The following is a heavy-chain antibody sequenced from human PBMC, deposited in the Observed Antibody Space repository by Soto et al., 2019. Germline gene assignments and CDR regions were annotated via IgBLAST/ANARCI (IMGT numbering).Heavy chain of an antibody. V-gene: IGHV4-61*08. CDR2: ISNIGFT. Sequence: SETLSLTCTVSGGSISSGGYYCSWIRLSPGKGLEWIGYISNIGFTRYNPSLKSRVSISVDTSKNQFSLKLTSVTAADTAVYYCTTQGFGGLHGLVDVWGQGTTVTVSS. J-gene: IGHJ6*02. CDR3: TTQGFGGLHGLVDV. D-gene: IGHD3-10*01. CDR1: GGSISSGGYY.